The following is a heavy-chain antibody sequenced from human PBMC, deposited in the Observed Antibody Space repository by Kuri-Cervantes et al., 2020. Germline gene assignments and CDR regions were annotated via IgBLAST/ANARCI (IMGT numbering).Heavy chain of an antibody. CDR3: AILVRGRIPTPDTGGY. V-gene: IGHV3-7*02. D-gene: IGHD6-13*01. Sequence: GGSLRLSCAASGFTFSNYWMSWVRQAPGKGLEWVANINQDGSEKYYVDSVKGRFTISRDNAKNSLYLQMNGLRAEDTAIYYCAILVRGRIPTPDTGGYWGQGALVTVSS. J-gene: IGHJ4*02. CDR1: GFTFSNYW. CDR2: INQDGSEK.